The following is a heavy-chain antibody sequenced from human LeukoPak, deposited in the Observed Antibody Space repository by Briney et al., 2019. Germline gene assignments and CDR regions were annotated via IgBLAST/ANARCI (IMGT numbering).Heavy chain of an antibody. V-gene: IGHV1-46*01. J-gene: IGHJ4*02. CDR3: AKLATSDTGETY. CDR2: INPSGDST. CDR1: GYTFTINH. D-gene: IGHD3-16*01. Sequence: GASVKVSCKASGYTFTINHIHWVRQAPEQGLEWMGVINPSGDSTTYAQNFQGRVTMTRDTSTSTVYMELRSLRSEDTAIYYCAKLATSDTGETYWGQGTLVTVSS.